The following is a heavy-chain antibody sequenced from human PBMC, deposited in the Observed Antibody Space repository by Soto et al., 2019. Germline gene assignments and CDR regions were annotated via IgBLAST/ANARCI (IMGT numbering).Heavy chain of an antibody. V-gene: IGHV4-34*01. CDR1: GGSFSGYY. Sequence: QVQLQQWGAGLLKPSETLSLTCAVYGGSFSGYYWSWIRQPPGKGLEWIGEINHSGSTNYNPSLTSRVTISVDTSKNQFSLKLSSVTAADTAVYYCARGKGRYCSSTSCYAVTNWGQGTLVTVSS. CDR2: INHSGST. D-gene: IGHD2-2*01. CDR3: ARGKGRYCSSTSCYAVTN. J-gene: IGHJ4*02.